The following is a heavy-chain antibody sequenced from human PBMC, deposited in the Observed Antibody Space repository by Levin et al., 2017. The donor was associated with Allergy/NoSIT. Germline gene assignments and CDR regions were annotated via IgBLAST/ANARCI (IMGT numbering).Heavy chain of an antibody. D-gene: IGHD2-21*02. CDR1: GFTFSSYS. V-gene: IGHV3-21*01. CDR3: TRNSVVTAIPGNDAFDF. J-gene: IGHJ3*01. CDR2: ISGSSSYI. Sequence: ETLSLTCAASGFTFSSYSMNWVRQAPGKGLEWVSSISGSSSYIYYADSVKGRFTISRDNAKNSLYLQMNSLRADDTAVYYCTRNSVVTAIPGNDAFDFWGQGTMVTVSS.